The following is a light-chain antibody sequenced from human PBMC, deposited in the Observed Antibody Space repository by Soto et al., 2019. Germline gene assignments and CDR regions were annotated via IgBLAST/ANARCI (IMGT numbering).Light chain of an antibody. V-gene: IGKV3-20*01. CDR3: QQYGSSPGT. CDR1: QTVRSSY. Sequence: EIVLTQSPGTLSLSPGERATLSCRASQTVRSSYLAWYQQKPGQAPRLLISGASSRATGIPDRFSGSGSGTDFTLTISRLEPEDFAVFYCQQYGSSPGTFGQGTKVDIK. J-gene: IGKJ1*01. CDR2: GAS.